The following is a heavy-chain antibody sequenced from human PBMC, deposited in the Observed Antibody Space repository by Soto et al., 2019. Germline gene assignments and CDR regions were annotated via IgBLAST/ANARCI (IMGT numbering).Heavy chain of an antibody. CDR3: AKGWVDSSGFYEMYYSSYGIDV. V-gene: IGHV3-23*01. J-gene: IGHJ6*02. Sequence: GGSLRLSCAASGFTFSSYAMSWVRQAPGKGLEWVSAISGSGGSTYYADSVKGRFTISRDNSKNTLYLQMNSLRAEDTAVYYCAKGWVDSSGFYEMYYSSYGIDVSGQATTVTLS. D-gene: IGHD6-19*01. CDR2: ISGSGGST. CDR1: GFTFSSYA.